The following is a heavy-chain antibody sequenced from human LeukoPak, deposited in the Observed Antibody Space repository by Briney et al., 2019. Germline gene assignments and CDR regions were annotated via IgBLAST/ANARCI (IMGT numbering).Heavy chain of an antibody. V-gene: IGHV3-23*01. D-gene: IGHD6-13*01. Sequence: GGSLRLSCAASGFTFSGYAMTWVRQAPGKGLEWVATISGPGSTTYYADSVKGRFTISRDNSQNTLYLQMNSLRAEDTAIYSGAKGLLTKTHAISWDLFDSWGQGTLVSVSS. CDR3: AKGLLTKTHAISWDLFDS. CDR2: ISGPGSTT. J-gene: IGHJ4*02. CDR1: GFTFSGYA.